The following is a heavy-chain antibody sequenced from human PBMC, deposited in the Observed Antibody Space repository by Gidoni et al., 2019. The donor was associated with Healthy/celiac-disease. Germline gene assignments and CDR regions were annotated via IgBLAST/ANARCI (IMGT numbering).Heavy chain of an antibody. CDR1: GFTFGDYA. V-gene: IGHV3-49*03. CDR2: IRSKAYGGTT. CDR3: TRFSGSAGAVDY. Sequence: EVQLVEYGGGLVQPGRSLRLACTASGFTFGDYAMSWFRQAPGKGLEWVGFIRSKAYGGTTEYAASVKGRFTISRDDSKSIAYLQMNSLKTEDTAVYYCTRFSGSAGAVDYWGQGTLVTVSS. J-gene: IGHJ4*02. D-gene: IGHD1-26*01.